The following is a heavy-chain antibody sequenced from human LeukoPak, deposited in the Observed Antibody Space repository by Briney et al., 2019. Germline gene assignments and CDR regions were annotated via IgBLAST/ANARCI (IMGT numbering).Heavy chain of an antibody. Sequence: PGGSLRLSCAASGFTFSSYWMHWVCQAPGKGLVWVSRINSDGSSTSYADSVKGRFTISRDNAKNTLYLQMNSLRAEDTAVYYCARVRAVADSNWFDPWGQGTLVTVSS. CDR1: GFTFSSYW. CDR3: ARVRAVADSNWFDP. V-gene: IGHV3-74*01. CDR2: INSDGSST. J-gene: IGHJ5*02. D-gene: IGHD6-19*01.